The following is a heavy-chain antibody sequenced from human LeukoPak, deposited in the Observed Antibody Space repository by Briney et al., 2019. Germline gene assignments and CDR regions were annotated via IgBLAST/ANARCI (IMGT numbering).Heavy chain of an antibody. D-gene: IGHD3-16*01. V-gene: IGHV3-23*01. CDR3: ANPLGHFGGVGVKSYFDY. Sequence: PGGSLRLSCAASGFTFSSYAMSWVRQAPGKGLEWVSAISGSGGSTYYADSVKGRFTISRDNSKNTLYLQMNSLRAEDTAVYYGANPLGHFGGVGVKSYFDYGGQEPLVPVP. CDR2: ISGSGGST. CDR1: GFTFSSYA. J-gene: IGHJ4*02.